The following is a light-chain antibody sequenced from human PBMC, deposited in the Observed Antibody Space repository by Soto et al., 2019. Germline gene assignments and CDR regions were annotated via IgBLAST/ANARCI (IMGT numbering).Light chain of an antibody. CDR2: STN. V-gene: IGLV8-61*01. Sequence: QTVVTQEPSFSVSPGGTITLTCGLTSGSVSTTYYPSWYQQTPGQAPRTLIYSTNTRSSVVPDRFSGSILGNKAALTITGAQADDESNYYCVLYMGSGIWLFGGGTKVTVL. CDR1: SGSVSTTYY. J-gene: IGLJ3*02. CDR3: VLYMGSGIWL.